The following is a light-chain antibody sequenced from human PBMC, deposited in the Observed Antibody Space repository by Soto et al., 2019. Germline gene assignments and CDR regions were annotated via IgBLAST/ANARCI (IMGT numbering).Light chain of an antibody. Sequence: EIVLTQSPGTLSLSPGERATLSCRASQSLSNNIYLAWYQQKPGQAPRLLIYGASSRATGIPNRFSGSGSGTDFTLTISSLQPEDFATYYCQQSYSTPPYTFGQGTKLEIK. J-gene: IGKJ2*01. V-gene: IGKV3-20*01. CDR1: QSLSNNIY. CDR3: QQSYSTPPYT. CDR2: GAS.